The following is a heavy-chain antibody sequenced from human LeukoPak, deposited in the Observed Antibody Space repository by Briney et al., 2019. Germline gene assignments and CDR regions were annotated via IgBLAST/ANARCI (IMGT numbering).Heavy chain of an antibody. D-gene: IGHD6-13*01. CDR3: ARDRSSSWYPTGFDY. CDR2: ISYDGSNK. V-gene: IGHV3-30*04. J-gene: IGHJ4*02. CDR1: AFTFSSYA. Sequence: GRSLRLAWAAAAFTFSSYAMRWVRQAPGKGLEWVAVISYDGSNKYYADSVKSRFTISRDNSKNTLYLQMNSLRAEDTAVYYCARDRSSSWYPTGFDYWGQGTLVTVSS.